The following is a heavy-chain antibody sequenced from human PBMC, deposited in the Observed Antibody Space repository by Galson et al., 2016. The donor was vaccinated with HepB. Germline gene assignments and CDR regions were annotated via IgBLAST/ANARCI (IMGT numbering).Heavy chain of an antibody. CDR1: GFTVSSYD. CDR3: ATDLTPSIRFLEWLSGPLDY. Sequence: SLRLSCAASGFTVSSYDMSWVRQAPGKGLEWVSTITGSGGYTNYADSVKGRFTISRDNSKNTLYLQMNSLRAEDTAVYFCATDLTPSIRFLEWLSGPLDYWGQGTLVTVSS. D-gene: IGHD3-3*01. V-gene: IGHV3-23*01. J-gene: IGHJ4*02. CDR2: ITGSGGYT.